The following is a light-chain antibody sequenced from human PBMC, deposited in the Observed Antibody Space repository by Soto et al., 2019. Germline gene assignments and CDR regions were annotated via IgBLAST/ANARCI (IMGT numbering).Light chain of an antibody. CDR1: SSNIRAGYD. CDR3: QSYDSSLSGYV. J-gene: IGLJ1*01. V-gene: IGLV1-40*01. CDR2: ANT. Sequence: QSVLTQPPSVSGAPGQRVTISCTGSSSNIRAGYDVHWYQQLPGAAPKLLIYANTNRPSGVPGRFSGSKSGTSASLAITGLQAEDEADYYCQSYDSSLSGYVFGTGTKVTVL.